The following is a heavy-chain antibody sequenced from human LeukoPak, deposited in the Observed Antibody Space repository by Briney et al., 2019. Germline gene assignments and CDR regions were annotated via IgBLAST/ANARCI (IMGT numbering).Heavy chain of an antibody. CDR2: ISSSSGYI. Sequence: GGSLRLSCAASGFTFSSYSMNWVRQAPGKGLEWVSSISSSSGYIYYADSVKGRFTISRDNAKNSLYLQMNSLRAEDTAVYYCAIEGGEELRFMSRDYYMDVWGKGPTVTVSS. CDR3: AIEGGEELRFMSRDYYMDV. CDR1: GFTFSSYS. V-gene: IGHV3-21*01. D-gene: IGHD3-3*01. J-gene: IGHJ6*03.